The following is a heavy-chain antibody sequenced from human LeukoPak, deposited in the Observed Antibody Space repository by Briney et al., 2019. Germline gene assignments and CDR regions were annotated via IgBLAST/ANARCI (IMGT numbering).Heavy chain of an antibody. CDR2: IWYDGSDR. D-gene: IGHD1-26*01. J-gene: IGHJ2*01. CDR3: AKCAGATDWYFDL. CDR1: GITFRTYG. Sequence: PGESLRLTCAASGITFRTYGMSWVRQAPGKGLQWVASIWYDGSDRLYTDSVKGRFTISRDNPNNTVFLQMNSLRGDDTAVYYCAKCAGATDWYFDLWGRGTLVTVSS. V-gene: IGHV3-33*06.